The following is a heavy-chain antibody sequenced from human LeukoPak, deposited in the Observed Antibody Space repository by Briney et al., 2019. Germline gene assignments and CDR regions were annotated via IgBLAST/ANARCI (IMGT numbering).Heavy chain of an antibody. J-gene: IGHJ3*02. D-gene: IGHD1-1*01. CDR2: ISSSSSYI. V-gene: IGHV3-21*01. CDR3: ARCQTNTEDPDAFDI. CDR1: GFTFSSYS. Sequence: PGGSLRLSWAASGFTFSSYSMNWVRQAPGKGLEWVSSISSSSSYIYYADSVKGRFTISRDNAKNSLYLQMNSLRAEDTAVYYCARCQTNTEDPDAFDIWGQGTMVTVSS.